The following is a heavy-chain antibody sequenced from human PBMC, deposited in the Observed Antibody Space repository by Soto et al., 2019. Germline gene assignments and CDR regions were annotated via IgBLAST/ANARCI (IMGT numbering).Heavy chain of an antibody. V-gene: IGHV1-69*13. CDR2: IIPIFGTA. CDR3: ARHKVGGCSSTSCYIGDGGYYYYGMDV. J-gene: IGHJ6*02. CDR1: GGTFSSYA. Sequence: SVKVSCKASGGTFSSYAISWVRQAPGQGLEWMGGIIPIFGTANYAQKFQGRVTITADESTSTAYMELSSLRSEDTAVYYCARHKVGGCSSTSCYIGDGGYYYYGMDVWGQGXTVTVSS. D-gene: IGHD2-2*02.